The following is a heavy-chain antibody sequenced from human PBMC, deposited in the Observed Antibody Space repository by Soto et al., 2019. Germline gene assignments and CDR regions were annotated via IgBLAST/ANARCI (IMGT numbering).Heavy chain of an antibody. D-gene: IGHD3-10*01. CDR1: GGSISSCGYY. CDR3: ARAQAVVTGGWFDP. J-gene: IGHJ5*02. V-gene: IGHV4-31*03. Sequence: SETLSLTCTVSGGSISSCGYYWSWLRQHPGKGLEWLGYIYYSGTSYYTPSLQSRFTMFVYTSKHRYSLMVISVMAAXTDVYYCARAQAVVTGGWFDPWCQGSLVTVSS. CDR2: IYYSGTS.